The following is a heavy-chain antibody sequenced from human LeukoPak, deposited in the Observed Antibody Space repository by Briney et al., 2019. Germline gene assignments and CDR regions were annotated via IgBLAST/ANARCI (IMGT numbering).Heavy chain of an antibody. CDR1: GFTFTSSG. Sequence: RGSLRLSCSASGFTFTSSGMSWVRQAPGKGLEWVSAISGSGGSTYYADSVRGRLTISRDNSKNTLYLQMNSLRAEDTAVYYCAKQSYSNSWSNFDYWGQGTLVTVSS. V-gene: IGHV3-23*01. CDR3: AKQSYSNSWSNFDY. CDR2: ISGSGGST. D-gene: IGHD6-13*01. J-gene: IGHJ4*02.